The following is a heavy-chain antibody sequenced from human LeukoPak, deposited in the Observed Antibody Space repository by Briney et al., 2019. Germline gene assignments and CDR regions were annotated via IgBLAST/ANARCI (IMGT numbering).Heavy chain of an antibody. J-gene: IGHJ4*02. D-gene: IGHD4-17*01. V-gene: IGHV3-21*01. CDR1: GFPFSIHS. CDR2: ISSSSSYI. CDR3: ARDRTVTPFDY. Sequence: PGGSVTLSCAASGFPFSIHSMMWVRDAPGRGREGASFISSSSSYIYYADSVKGRFTSSRDNAKNSLSLQMNSLSAEDTAVYYCARDRTVTPFDYWGQGTLVTVSS.